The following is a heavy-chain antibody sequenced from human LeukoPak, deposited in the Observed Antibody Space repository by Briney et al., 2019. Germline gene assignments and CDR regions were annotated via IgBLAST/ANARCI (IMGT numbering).Heavy chain of an antibody. V-gene: IGHV4-34*01. Sequence: PSETLSLTCAVYGGSFSGYYWSWIRRPPGKGLEWIGEINHSGSTNYNPSLKSRVTISVDTSKNQFSLKLSSVTAADTAVYYCARHRGPRYYDILTGYYKAEFDYWGQGTLVTVSS. CDR1: GGSFSGYY. J-gene: IGHJ4*02. CDR3: ARHRGPRYYDILTGYYKAEFDY. D-gene: IGHD3-9*01. CDR2: INHSGST.